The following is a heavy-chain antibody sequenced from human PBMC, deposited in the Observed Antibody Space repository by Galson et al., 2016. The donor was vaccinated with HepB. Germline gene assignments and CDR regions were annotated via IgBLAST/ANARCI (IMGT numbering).Heavy chain of an antibody. J-gene: IGHJ4*02. Sequence: SLRLSCAASGFTFSEHYMEWVRQAAGKGLEWVGRARNKPKSYSTAYAASVKCRFTISRDNSKNSVYLQMNSLKIEDTAVYYCAKIDPSTWRDSWGQGTLVTVSS. CDR2: ARNKPKSYST. CDR3: AKIDPSTWRDS. D-gene: IGHD6-13*01. CDR1: GFTFSEHY. V-gene: IGHV3-72*01.